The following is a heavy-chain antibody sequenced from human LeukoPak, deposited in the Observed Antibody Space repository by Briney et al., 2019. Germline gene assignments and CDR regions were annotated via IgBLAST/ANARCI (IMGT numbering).Heavy chain of an antibody. CDR2: ISYDGSNK. Sequence: GGSLRLSCAASGFTFSSYAMHWVRQAPGKGLEWVAVISYDGSNKYYADSVKGRFTISRDNSKNTLYLQMNSLRAEDTAVYYCARDPGEKWYYYDSSGQAFDYWGQGTLVTVSS. CDR3: ARDPGEKWYYYDSSGQAFDY. V-gene: IGHV3-30-3*01. J-gene: IGHJ4*02. CDR1: GFTFSSYA. D-gene: IGHD3-22*01.